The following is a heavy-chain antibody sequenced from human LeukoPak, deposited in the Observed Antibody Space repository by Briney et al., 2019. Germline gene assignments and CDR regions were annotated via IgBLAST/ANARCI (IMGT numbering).Heavy chain of an antibody. V-gene: IGHV1-46*01. CDR1: GYILTSYN. Sequence: ASVKVSCKASGYILTSYNMHWVRQAPGQGLEWLGIINPSGGDTKYAQKFQGRVTLTRDKSTSTVYMELSSLTSDDTAVYYCARVVPRAGGFDYWGQGTLVTVSS. CDR2: INPSGGDT. CDR3: ARVVPRAGGFDY. D-gene: IGHD3-10*01. J-gene: IGHJ4*02.